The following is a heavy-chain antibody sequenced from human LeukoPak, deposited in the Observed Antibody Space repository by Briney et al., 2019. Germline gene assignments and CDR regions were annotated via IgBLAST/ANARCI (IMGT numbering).Heavy chain of an antibody. D-gene: IGHD3-22*01. CDR1: GYIFTDYY. V-gene: IGHV1/OR15-1*01. CDR3: ARGRDSLLVDRYYYGMDV. Sequence: GASVKVSCKAFGYIFTDYYMHWVRQAPGQELGWMGRINPNSGGTNYAQKFQGRVTMTRDTSISTAYTELSSLRSEDTATYYCARGRDSLLVDRYYYGMDVWGQGTTVTVSS. J-gene: IGHJ6*02. CDR2: INPNSGGT.